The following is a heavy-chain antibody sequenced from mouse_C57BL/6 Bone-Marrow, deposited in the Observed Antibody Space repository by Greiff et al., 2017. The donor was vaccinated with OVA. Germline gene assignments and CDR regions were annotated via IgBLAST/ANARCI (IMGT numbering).Heavy chain of an antibody. Sequence: EVKLVESGGDLVKPGESLKLSCAVSGFTFSSYGMSWVRQTPDKRLEWVATISSGGSYTNYPDSVKGRFTISRDNAKNTLYLQMSSLKSEDAAKYYGARQDCGSSYDVDYGCQGTTLTVSS. CDR2: ISSGGSYT. D-gene: IGHD1-1*01. J-gene: IGHJ2*01. CDR1: GFTFSSYG. V-gene: IGHV5-6*01. CDR3: ARQDCGSSYDVDY.